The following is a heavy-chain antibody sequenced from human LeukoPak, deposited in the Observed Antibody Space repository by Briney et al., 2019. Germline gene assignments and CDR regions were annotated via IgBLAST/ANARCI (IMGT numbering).Heavy chain of an antibody. D-gene: IGHD5-18*01. Sequence: SETLSLTCAVYGGSFSGYYWSWIRQPPGKGLEWIGEINHSGSTNYNPSLKSRVTISVDTSKNQFSLKLSSVTAADTAVYYCARGCYGWAFDIWGQGTMVTVSS. J-gene: IGHJ3*02. V-gene: IGHV4-34*01. CDR3: ARGCYGWAFDI. CDR2: INHSGST. CDR1: GGSFSGYY.